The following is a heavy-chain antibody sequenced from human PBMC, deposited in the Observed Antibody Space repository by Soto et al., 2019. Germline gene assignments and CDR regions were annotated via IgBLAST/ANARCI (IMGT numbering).Heavy chain of an antibody. J-gene: IGHJ6*03. V-gene: IGHV3-23*01. Sequence: EVQILESGGGSVQPGGSLRLSCAASGFTFSNFAMSWVRHAPGKGLEWVSEITGSTGTTYYADSVRGRFIISRDNSKNPLPLKMNSLRAEDTAVYYGAKDTSSAPYYMDVWGKGTTVTVSS. CDR2: ITGSTGTT. CDR1: GFTFSNFA. CDR3: AKDTSSAPYYMDV. D-gene: IGHD6-19*01.